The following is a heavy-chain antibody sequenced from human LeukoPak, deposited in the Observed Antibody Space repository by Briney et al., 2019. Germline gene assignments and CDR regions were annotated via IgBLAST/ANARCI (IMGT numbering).Heavy chain of an antibody. V-gene: IGHV3-33*01. CDR3: ARDRSAVAGPNNWFDP. Sequence: GGSLRLSCAASGFTFRDFGMHWVRQGPGKGLEWVALIWYDGTSKYYADSVKGRFTISRDNSKNSLYLQMNSLRAEDTAVYYCARDRSAVAGPNNWFDPWGQGTLVTVSS. J-gene: IGHJ5*02. D-gene: IGHD6-19*01. CDR1: GFTFRDFG. CDR2: IWYDGTSK.